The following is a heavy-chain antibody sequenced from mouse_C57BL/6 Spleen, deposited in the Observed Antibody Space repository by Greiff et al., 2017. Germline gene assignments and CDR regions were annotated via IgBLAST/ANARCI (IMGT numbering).Heavy chain of an antibody. D-gene: IGHD2-3*01. V-gene: IGHV1-82*01. Sequence: QVQLQQSGPELVKPGASVKISCKASGYAFSSSWMNWVKQRPGKGLEWIGRIYPGDGDTNYNGKFKGKATLTADKSSSTAYMQLSSLTSEDSAVCFCASIDGYYGVDYWGQGTTLTVSS. J-gene: IGHJ2*01. CDR2: IYPGDGDT. CDR3: ASIDGYYGVDY. CDR1: GYAFSSSW.